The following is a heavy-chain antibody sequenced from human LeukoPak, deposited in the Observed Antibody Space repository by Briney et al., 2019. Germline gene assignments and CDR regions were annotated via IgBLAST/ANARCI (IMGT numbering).Heavy chain of an antibody. V-gene: IGHV3-23*01. J-gene: IGHJ4*02. Sequence: PGASLRLSCAASGFTFWNYALSGVRHAPGEGREGGSPITCSGGNTYYADSVKGRFTISRDNSKNTVFLQMNSLRAEDTAVYYCAKWGDYDVLTGYYVSDYWGQGTLVTVSS. CDR1: GFTFWNYA. D-gene: IGHD3-9*01. CDR2: ITCSGGNT. CDR3: AKWGDYDVLTGYYVSDY.